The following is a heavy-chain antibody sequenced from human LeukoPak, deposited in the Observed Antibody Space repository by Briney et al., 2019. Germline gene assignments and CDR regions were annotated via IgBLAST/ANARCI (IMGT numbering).Heavy chain of an antibody. CDR3: ARGNDYGGPVFDY. D-gene: IGHD4-23*01. CDR1: GGSFSGYY. V-gene: IGHV4-34*09. J-gene: IGHJ4*02. CDR2: INHSGST. Sequence: SETLSLTCAVYGGSFSGYYWSWIRQPPGKGLEWIGEINHSGSTYYNPSLKSRVTISQDTSKHQFSLKLSSVTAADTAVYYCARGNDYGGPVFDYWGQGTLVTVSS.